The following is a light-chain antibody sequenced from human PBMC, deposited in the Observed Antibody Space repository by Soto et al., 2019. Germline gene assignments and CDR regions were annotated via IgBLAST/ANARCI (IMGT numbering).Light chain of an antibody. CDR2: EVS. CDR1: SSDVGGYNY. Sequence: QSALTQPASVSGSPGQSITISCTGTSSDVGGYNYVSWYQQHPGKAPKLMIYEVSNRPSGVSNRFSDSKSGNTASLTISGLQAEDEADYYCTSYTSSITYVFGTGTKVTAL. J-gene: IGLJ1*01. CDR3: TSYTSSITYV. V-gene: IGLV2-14*01.